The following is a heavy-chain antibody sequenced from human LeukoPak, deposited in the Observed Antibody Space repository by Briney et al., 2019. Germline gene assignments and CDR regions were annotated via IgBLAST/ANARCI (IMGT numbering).Heavy chain of an antibody. Sequence: GGSLRLSCAASGFTFSSYAMHWVRQAPGKGLEWVAVISYDGSNKYYADSVKGRFTISRDNSKNTLYLQMNSLRAEDTAVYYCASVPYYGSGSPYYFDYWGQGTLVTVSS. V-gene: IGHV3-30-3*01. CDR2: ISYDGSNK. J-gene: IGHJ4*02. CDR1: GFTFSSYA. D-gene: IGHD3-10*01. CDR3: ASVPYYGSGSPYYFDY.